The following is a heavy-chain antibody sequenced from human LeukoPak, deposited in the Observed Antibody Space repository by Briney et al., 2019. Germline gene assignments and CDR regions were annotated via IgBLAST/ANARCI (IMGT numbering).Heavy chain of an antibody. D-gene: IGHD3-3*01. J-gene: IGHJ6*02. Sequence: GGSLRLSCSPSGFTFSSYAMSWVRQAPGKGLEWVSAISGSGGSTYYADSVKGRFTISRDNSKNTLYLQMNSLRAEDTAVYYCAKDLRFSDFWSGYYYYYYGMDVWGQGTTVTVSS. CDR1: GFTFSSYA. V-gene: IGHV3-23*01. CDR2: ISGSGGST. CDR3: AKDLRFSDFWSGYYYYYYGMDV.